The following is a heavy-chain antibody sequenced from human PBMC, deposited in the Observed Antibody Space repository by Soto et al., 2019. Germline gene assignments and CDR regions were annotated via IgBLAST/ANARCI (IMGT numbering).Heavy chain of an antibody. Sequence: GGSLRLSCAASGFTFSSYAMSWVRQAPGKGLEWVSAISGSGGSTYYADSVKGRFTISRGNSKNTLYLQMNSLRAEDTAVYYCAKLFLRFLEWLLYYYYYGMDVWGQGTTVTVSS. CDR3: AKLFLRFLEWLLYYYYYGMDV. CDR2: ISGSGGST. J-gene: IGHJ6*02. V-gene: IGHV3-23*01. D-gene: IGHD3-3*01. CDR1: GFTFSSYA.